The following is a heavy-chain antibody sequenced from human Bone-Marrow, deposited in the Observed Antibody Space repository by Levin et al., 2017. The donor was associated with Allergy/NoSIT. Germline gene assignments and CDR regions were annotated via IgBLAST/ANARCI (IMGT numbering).Heavy chain of an antibody. CDR1: GFGFSTFG. D-gene: IGHD5-18*01. Sequence: PAGGSLRLSCTASGFGFSTFGMHWVRQAPGKGLEWVAVIWYDGSRKYYADSVKGRFTISRDNSKNTLYLQMNSLRGEDTAVYYCARGHLMGASYNDYYGLDVWGQGTAVCVSS. CDR3: ARGHLMGASYNDYYGLDV. V-gene: IGHV3-33*01. J-gene: IGHJ6*02. CDR2: IWYDGSRK.